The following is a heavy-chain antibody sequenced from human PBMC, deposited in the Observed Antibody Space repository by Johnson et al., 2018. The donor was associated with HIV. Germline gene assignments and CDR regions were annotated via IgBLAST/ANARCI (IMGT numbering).Heavy chain of an antibody. Sequence: MLLVESGGGVVRPGGSLRLSCAASGFTFDDYGMSWVRQAPGKGLEWVSGINLNGGSTGYADSVKGRFTISRDNAKNSLYLQMNSLRAEDTAVYYCARDFSSSSNAFDIWGQGTMVTVSS. D-gene: IGHD6-6*01. V-gene: IGHV3-20*04. CDR3: ARDFSSSSNAFDI. CDR1: GFTFDDYG. J-gene: IGHJ3*02. CDR2: INLNGGST.